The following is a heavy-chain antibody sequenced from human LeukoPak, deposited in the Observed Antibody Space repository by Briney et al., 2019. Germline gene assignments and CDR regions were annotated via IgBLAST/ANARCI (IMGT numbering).Heavy chain of an antibody. CDR2: IRYDGSNQ. CDR3: AKGHDYGDSSFDY. D-gene: IGHD4-17*01. Sequence: GGSLRLSCAASGFTFGSYGLHWVRQAPGKGLEWVTFIRYDGSNQYYADSVKGRFAISRDNSKNTLFLQMNSLRAEDTAVYYCAKGHDYGDSSFDYWGQGTLVTVSS. J-gene: IGHJ4*02. V-gene: IGHV3-30*02. CDR1: GFTFGSYG.